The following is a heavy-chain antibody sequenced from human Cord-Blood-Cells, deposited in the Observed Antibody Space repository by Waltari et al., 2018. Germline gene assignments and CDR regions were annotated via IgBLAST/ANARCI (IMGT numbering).Heavy chain of an antibody. Sequence: QLQLQESGPGLVKPSETLSLTCTVSGGSISSSSYYWGWIRQPPGKGLEWIGSIYYSGSTYYHPSLKSRVTISVDTSKNQFSRRLSSGTAADTAVYYCARQRLGRGYYYYYGMDVWGQGTTVTVSS. CDR2: IYYSGST. J-gene: IGHJ6*02. V-gene: IGHV4-39*01. CDR1: GGSISSSSYY. CDR3: ARQRLGRGYYYYYGMDV. D-gene: IGHD6-19*01.